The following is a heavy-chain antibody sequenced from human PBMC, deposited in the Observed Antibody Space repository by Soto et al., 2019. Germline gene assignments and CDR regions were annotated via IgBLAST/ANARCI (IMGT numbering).Heavy chain of an antibody. Sequence: EVALVESGGGLVQPGGSLTLSCTTSGFTFSDYDMHWVRQASGEGPEWVAAIGHGFDTYYADSVRGRFTISRDNAKNSFYLQMNSLRVEDTAMFYCASLGARIYCAQGSLVTVSS. CDR3: ASLGARIY. V-gene: IGHV3-13*04. CDR1: GFTFSDYD. J-gene: IGHJ4*02. D-gene: IGHD7-27*01. CDR2: IGHGFDT.